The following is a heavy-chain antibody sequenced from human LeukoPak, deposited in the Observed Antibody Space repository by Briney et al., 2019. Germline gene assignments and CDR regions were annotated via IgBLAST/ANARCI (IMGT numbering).Heavy chain of an antibody. CDR3: AVYGGDWRFDS. Sequence: SETLTLTCAVYNGFDSYYFMIVRQPPGKGLEWIGETTYKGSPSYNPSLKSRATISINVSQRQFSLQLTSVTAADTGVYYCAVYGGDWRFDSWGQGTPVTVSS. CDR2: TTYKGSP. J-gene: IGHJ4*02. D-gene: IGHD2-21*02. V-gene: IGHV4-34*01. CDR1: NGFDSYYF.